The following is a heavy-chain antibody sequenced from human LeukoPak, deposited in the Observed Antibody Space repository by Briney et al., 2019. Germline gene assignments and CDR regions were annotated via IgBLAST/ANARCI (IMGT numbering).Heavy chain of an antibody. CDR3: AAAVDYGDYTFDI. CDR1: GFTFTSSA. Sequence: ASVKVSCKASGFTFTSSAVQWVRQARGQRLEWIGWIVVGSGNTNYAQKFQERVTITRDMSTSTAYMELSSLRSEDTAVYYCAAAVDYGDYTFDIWGQGTIVTVSS. J-gene: IGHJ3*02. CDR2: IVVGSGNT. D-gene: IGHD4-17*01. V-gene: IGHV1-58*01.